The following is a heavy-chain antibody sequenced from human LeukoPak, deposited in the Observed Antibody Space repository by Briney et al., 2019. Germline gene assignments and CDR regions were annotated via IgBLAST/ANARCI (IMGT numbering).Heavy chain of an antibody. V-gene: IGHV6-1*01. D-gene: IGHD3-10*01. CDR1: GDRVSSNSAA. CDR2: TYYRSKWYN. Sequence: SGPGLVKPSQTLSLTCAISGDRVSSNSAAWNWIRQSPSRGLEWLGRTYYRSKWYNDYAVSVKSRITINPDTSKNQFSLQLNSVTPEDTAVYYCARGRPRLTYYYGSGSYLDYWGQGTLVTVSS. CDR3: ARGRPRLTYYYGSGSYLDY. J-gene: IGHJ4*02.